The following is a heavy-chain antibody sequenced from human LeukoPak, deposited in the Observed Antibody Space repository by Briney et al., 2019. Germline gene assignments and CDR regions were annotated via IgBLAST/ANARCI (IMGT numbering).Heavy chain of an antibody. D-gene: IGHD4-17*01. Sequence: GGSLRLSCAVSGFXVSTNYISWVRQAPGKGREWVSVIYSGGSTYYADSVKGRFTISRDNSKNTLYLQMNSLRAEDTAVYYCARRGYGDYAPFDYWGQGTLVTVSS. CDR1: GFXVSTNY. J-gene: IGHJ4*02. CDR3: ARRGYGDYAPFDY. V-gene: IGHV3-66*04. CDR2: IYSGGST.